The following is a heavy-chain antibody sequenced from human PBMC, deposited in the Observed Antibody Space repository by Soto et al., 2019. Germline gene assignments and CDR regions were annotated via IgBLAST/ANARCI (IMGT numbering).Heavy chain of an antibody. V-gene: IGHV3-66*01. CDR2: IYTDGST. CDR3: ASPINSYGAYDF. D-gene: IGHD4-17*01. J-gene: IGHJ4*02. Sequence: EVQLVESGGGLVQPGGSLRLTCAASGFTVSSNYMSWVRQAPGKGLEWVSIIYTDGSTYYADSVKGRFTLSRDDSKNPLYLQINSLRVEDTAVYYCASPINSYGAYDFCGQGTLVTVSS. CDR1: GFTVSSNY.